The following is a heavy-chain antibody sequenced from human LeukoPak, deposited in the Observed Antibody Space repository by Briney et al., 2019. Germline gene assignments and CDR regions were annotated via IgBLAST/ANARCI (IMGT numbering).Heavy chain of an antibody. J-gene: IGHJ4*02. D-gene: IGHD1-26*01. CDR2: INHSGST. CDR1: GGSFSGYY. Sequence: TSETLSLTCAVYGGSFSGYYWSWIRQPPGKGLEWIGEINHSGSTNYNPSLKSRVTISVDTSKNQFSLKLSSVTAADTAVYYCARDARGVIVGATPHFDYWGQGTLVTVSS. V-gene: IGHV4-34*01. CDR3: ARDARGVIVGATPHFDY.